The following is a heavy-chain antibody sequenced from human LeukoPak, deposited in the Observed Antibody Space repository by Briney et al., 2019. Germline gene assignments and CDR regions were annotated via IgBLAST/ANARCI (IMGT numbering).Heavy chain of an antibody. CDR2: IYYSGTT. D-gene: IGHD1-7*01. V-gene: IGHV4-59*08. Sequence: SETLSLTCAVYGGSFSGYYWSWIRQPPGKGLEWIGYIYYSGTTNYNPSLKSRVTISVDTSKNQFSLKLSSVTAADTAVYYCASGGAELYYYYMDVWGKGTTVTVSS. CDR1: GGSFSGYY. CDR3: ASGGAELYYYYMDV. J-gene: IGHJ6*03.